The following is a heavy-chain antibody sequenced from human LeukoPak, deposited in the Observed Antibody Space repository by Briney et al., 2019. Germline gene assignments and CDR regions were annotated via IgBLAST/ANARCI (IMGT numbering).Heavy chain of an antibody. V-gene: IGHV4-30-4*01. CDR3: ARDAGYTYGPFDY. CDR1: GGSISSGDYY. Sequence: SEALSLTCTVSGGSISSGDYYWSWIRQPPGKGLEWIGYIYYSGSTSYNPSLKSRVTISVDTSKNQFSLKLSSVTAADTAVYYCARDAGYTYGPFDYWGQGILVTVSS. CDR2: IYYSGST. D-gene: IGHD5-18*01. J-gene: IGHJ4*02.